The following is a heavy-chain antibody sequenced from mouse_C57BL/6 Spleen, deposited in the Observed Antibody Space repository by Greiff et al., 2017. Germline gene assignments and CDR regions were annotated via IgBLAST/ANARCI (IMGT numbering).Heavy chain of an antibody. CDR1: GYSFTGYY. CDR3: AFTTVVATDYAMDY. Sequence: EVQRVESGPELVKPGASVKISCKASGYSFTGYYMHWVKQSHGNILDWIGYIYPYNGVSSYNQKFKGKATLTVDKSSSTAYMELRSLTSEDSAVYYCAFTTVVATDYAMDYWGQGTSVTVSS. J-gene: IGHJ4*01. V-gene: IGHV1-31*01. D-gene: IGHD1-1*01. CDR2: IYPYNGVS.